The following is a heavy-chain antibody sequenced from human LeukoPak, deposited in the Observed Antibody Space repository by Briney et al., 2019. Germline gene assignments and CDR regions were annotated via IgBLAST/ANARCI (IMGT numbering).Heavy chain of an antibody. CDR2: ITTISHYI. CDR3: ARSGGPGTYHQLRYNWFDP. D-gene: IGHD3-10*01. CDR1: GFTLSDYH. Sequence: KPGGSLRLSCAASGFTLSDYHINWVRQAPGKGLEWLSSITTISHYIYYAGAVRGRFTISRHNAKNSLYLQMNSLRGDDTAVYYCARSGGPGTYHQLRYNWFDPWGQGTLVTVSS. V-gene: IGHV3-21*01. J-gene: IGHJ5*02.